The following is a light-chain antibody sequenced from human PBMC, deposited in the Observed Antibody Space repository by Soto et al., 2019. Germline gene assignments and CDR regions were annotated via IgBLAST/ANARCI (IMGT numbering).Light chain of an antibody. CDR1: SSDVGAYNY. CDR2: DVS. CDR3: CSYTSSRSYV. Sequence: QSALTQPASVSDSPGQSITISCTGTSSDVGAYNYVSWYQQHPGKAPKLMIYDVSNRPSGVSNRFSGSKSGNTASLIISELQTEDEADYYCCSYTSSRSYVFGTGTKVTVL. V-gene: IGLV2-14*01. J-gene: IGLJ1*01.